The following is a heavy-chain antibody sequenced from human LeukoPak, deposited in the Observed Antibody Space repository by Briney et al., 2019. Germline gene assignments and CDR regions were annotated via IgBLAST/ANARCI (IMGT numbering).Heavy chain of an antibody. J-gene: IGHJ4*02. CDR1: GYTFTSYG. CDR2: ISAYNGNT. CDR3: ARDRRILEWLFTFDY. Sequence: GASVKVSCKASGYTFTSYGIGWVRQAPGQGLEWMGWISAYNGNTNYAQKLQGRVTMTTDTSTSTAYMELRSLRSDDTAVYYCARDRRILEWLFTFDYWGQGTLVTVSS. V-gene: IGHV1-18*01. D-gene: IGHD3-3*01.